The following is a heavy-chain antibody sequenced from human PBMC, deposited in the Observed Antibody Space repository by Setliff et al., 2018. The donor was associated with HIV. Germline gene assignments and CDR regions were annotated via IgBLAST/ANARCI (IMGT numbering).Heavy chain of an antibody. D-gene: IGHD3-22*01. J-gene: IGHJ4*02. Sequence: ASVKVSCKASGYTFGDYAMNWVRQAPGQGLEWMGWINTNTGNPTYAQDFTGRFVFSMDTSVSTAYLQISSLGAEDTAVYYCARGSGDYYDGSGRPAPWDYWGQGTLVTVSS. CDR1: GYTFGDYA. CDR2: INTNTGNP. CDR3: ARGSGDYYDGSGRPAPWDY. V-gene: IGHV7-4-1*02.